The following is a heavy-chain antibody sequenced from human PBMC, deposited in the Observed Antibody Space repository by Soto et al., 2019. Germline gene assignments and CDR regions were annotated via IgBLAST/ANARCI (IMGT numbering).Heavy chain of an antibody. J-gene: IGHJ4*02. CDR2: ISAHNGTT. D-gene: IGHD1-1*01. V-gene: IGHV1-18*01. CDR3: ARGRYGDY. Sequence: QVHLVQSGAKVKKPGASVKVSCKGSGYGFTTYGITWVRQATGQGLEGMAWISAHNGTTNYAQKLQGRVTVTRDTSTSTAYMELRSLRSDDTAVYYCARGRYGDYWGQGALVTVSS. CDR1: GYGFTTYG.